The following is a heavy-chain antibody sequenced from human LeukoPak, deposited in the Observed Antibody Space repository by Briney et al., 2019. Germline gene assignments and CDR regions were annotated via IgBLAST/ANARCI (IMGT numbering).Heavy chain of an antibody. V-gene: IGHV3-30-3*01. CDR1: GFTFSSYA. Sequence: GGSLRLSCAASGFTFSSYAMHWVRQAPGKGLEWVAVISYDGSNKYYADSVKGRFTISRDNSKNTLYLQMNSLRAEDTAVYCCARVEQLVTPFYYYGMDVWGQGTTVTVSS. D-gene: IGHD6-13*01. CDR2: ISYDGSNK. J-gene: IGHJ6*02. CDR3: ARVEQLVTPFYYYGMDV.